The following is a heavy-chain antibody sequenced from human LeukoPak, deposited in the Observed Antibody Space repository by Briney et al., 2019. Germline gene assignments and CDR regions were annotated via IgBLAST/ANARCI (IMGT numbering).Heavy chain of an antibody. CDR1: GFTFSSYG. CDR3: TSIYGSGSYYIPYYYYGMDV. Sequence: PGGSLRLPCAASGFTFSSYGMHWVRQAPGKGLEWVAFIRYDGSNKYYADSVKGRFTISRDNSKNTLYLQMNSLRAEDTAVYYCTSIYGSGSYYIPYYYYGMDVWGQGTTVTVSS. CDR2: IRYDGSNK. J-gene: IGHJ6*02. V-gene: IGHV3-30*02. D-gene: IGHD3-10*01.